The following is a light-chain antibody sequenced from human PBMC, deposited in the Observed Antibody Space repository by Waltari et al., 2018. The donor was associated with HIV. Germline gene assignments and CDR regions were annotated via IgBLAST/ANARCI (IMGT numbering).Light chain of an antibody. Sequence: DIQMTQSPSSLSASVGDRVTITCQASQDISNYLNWYQQKPGKPPKLLIYDSSNLETGVPSRFSGSGSGTDFTFTISSLQPEDIATYYCQQYDNIPPTFGQGTKLEIK. CDR2: DSS. CDR3: QQYDNIPPT. V-gene: IGKV1-33*01. CDR1: QDISNY. J-gene: IGKJ2*01.